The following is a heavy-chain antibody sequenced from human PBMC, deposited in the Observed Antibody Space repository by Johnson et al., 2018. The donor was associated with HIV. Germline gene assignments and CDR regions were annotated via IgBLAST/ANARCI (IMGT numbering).Heavy chain of an antibody. D-gene: IGHD4-17*01. J-gene: IGHJ3*02. CDR1: GFTFISYA. CDR2: ISYDGSNK. V-gene: IGHV3-30-3*01. CDR3: AKGVASTTVAAFDI. Sequence: VQLVESGGGVVQPGRSLRLSCAASGFTFISYAMHWVRQAPGKGLEWVAVISYDGSNKYYADSVKGRFTISRDNSKNTLSLQMNSLRAEDTALYYCAKGVASTTVAAFDIWGPGTMVTVSS.